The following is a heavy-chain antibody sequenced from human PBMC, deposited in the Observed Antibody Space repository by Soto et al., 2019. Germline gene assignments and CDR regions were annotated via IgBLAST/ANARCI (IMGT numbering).Heavy chain of an antibody. CDR3: AKARTFFDL. CDR2: ISDGDGAT. J-gene: IGHJ4*02. D-gene: IGHD3-16*01. CDR1: GFAFSDDA. V-gene: IGHV3-23*01. Sequence: EVHLLESGGGLVQPGGSLRLSCAASGFAFSDDAMTWVRQAPGKGLEWVSDISDGDGATHYADSVKGRFTISRDDSKYTLYLQMDSLRAEDAAVYYCAKARTFFDLWGQGTLGTVSS.